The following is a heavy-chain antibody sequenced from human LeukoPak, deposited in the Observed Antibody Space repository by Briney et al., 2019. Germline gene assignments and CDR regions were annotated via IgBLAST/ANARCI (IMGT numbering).Heavy chain of an antibody. CDR3: ARVAYSGSGIIDY. J-gene: IGHJ4*02. CDR2: IYSDNT. V-gene: IGHV3-53*01. Sequence: GGSLRLSCTVSGFTVSSNSMSWVRQAPGKGLEWVSFIYSDNTHYSDSVKGRFTISRDNSKNTLYLQMNSLRAEDTAVYYCARVAYSGSGIIDYWGQGTLVTVSS. D-gene: IGHD3-10*01. CDR1: GFTVSSNS.